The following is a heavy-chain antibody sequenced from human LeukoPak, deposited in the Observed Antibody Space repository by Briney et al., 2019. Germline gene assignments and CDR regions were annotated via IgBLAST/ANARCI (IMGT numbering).Heavy chain of an antibody. Sequence: ASVKVSCKASGYTFLNYWIQWVRQAPGQGLEWMGMIKPSGGDTTYAQKFQGRVTMTRNTSISTAYMELSSLRSEDTAVYYCARELPANDFDYWGQGTLVTVSS. D-gene: IGHD2-15*01. CDR1: GYTFLNYW. CDR3: ARELPANDFDY. CDR2: IKPSGGDT. J-gene: IGHJ4*02. V-gene: IGHV1-46*01.